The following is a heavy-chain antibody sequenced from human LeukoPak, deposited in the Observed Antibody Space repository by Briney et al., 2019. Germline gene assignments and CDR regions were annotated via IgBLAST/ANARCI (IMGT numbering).Heavy chain of an antibody. CDR2: IYTSGST. V-gene: IGHV4-4*07. D-gene: IGHD3-10*01. J-gene: IGHJ6*03. CDR3: ARDTLWFGLGYYYYYMDV. CDR1: GGSISSYY. Sequence: PSETLSLTCAVSGGSISSYYWSWIRQPAGKGLEWIGRIYTSGSTNYNPSLKSRVTMSVDTSKNQFSLKLSSVTAADTAVYYCARDTLWFGLGYYYYYMDVWGKGTTVTISS.